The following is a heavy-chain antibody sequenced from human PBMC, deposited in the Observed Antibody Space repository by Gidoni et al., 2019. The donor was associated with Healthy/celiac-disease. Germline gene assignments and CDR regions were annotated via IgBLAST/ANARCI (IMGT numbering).Heavy chain of an antibody. CDR1: GGSISSYY. CDR3: ARVSSGSSTDYYYYMDV. J-gene: IGHJ6*03. D-gene: IGHD1-26*01. V-gene: IGHV4-4*07. CDR2: IYTSGST. Sequence: QVQLQESGPGLVKPSETLSLTCTASGGSISSYYWSWIRQPAGKGLEWIGRIYTSGSTNYNPSLKSRVTMSVDTSKNQFSLKLSSVTAADTAVYYCARVSSGSSTDYYYYMDVWGKGTTVTVSS.